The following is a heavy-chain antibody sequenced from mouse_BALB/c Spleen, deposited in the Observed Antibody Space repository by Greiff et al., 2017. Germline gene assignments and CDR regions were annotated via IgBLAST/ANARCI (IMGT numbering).Heavy chain of an antibody. Sequence: EVNVVESGGGLVQPGGSLKLSCAASGFTFSSYTMSWVRQTPEKRLEWVAYISNGGGSTYYPDTVKGRFTISRDNAKNTLYLKMSSLKSEDTAMYYCARHRTGFDYWGQGTTLTVSS. CDR3: ARHRTGFDY. CDR1: GFTFSSYT. V-gene: IGHV5-12-2*01. D-gene: IGHD4-1*01. CDR2: ISNGGGST. J-gene: IGHJ2*01.